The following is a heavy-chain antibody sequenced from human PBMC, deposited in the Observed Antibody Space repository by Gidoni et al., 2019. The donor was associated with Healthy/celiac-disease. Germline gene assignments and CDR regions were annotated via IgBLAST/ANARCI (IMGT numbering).Heavy chain of an antibody. CDR1: GFTFSSYA. V-gene: IGHV3-64D*06. J-gene: IGHJ4*02. D-gene: IGHD2-21*02. CDR2: ISSNGGST. Sequence: EVQLVESGGGLVQPGGSLRLSCSASGFTFSSYAMHWVRQAPGKGLEYVSAISSNGGSTYYADSVKGRFTISRDNSKNTLYLQMSSLRAEDTAVYYCVKDLTYCGGDCYSPFDYWGQGTLVTVSS. CDR3: VKDLTYCGGDCYSPFDY.